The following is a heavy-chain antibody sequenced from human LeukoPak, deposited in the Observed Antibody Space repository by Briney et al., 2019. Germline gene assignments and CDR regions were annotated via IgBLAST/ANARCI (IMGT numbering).Heavy chain of an antibody. CDR2: IYTSGST. CDR1: GGSISSYY. V-gene: IGHV4-4*07. Sequence: PSETLSLTCTVSGGSISSYYWSWIRQPAGKGLEWIGRIYTSGSTNYNPSLKSRVTMSVDTSKNQFSLKLSSVTAADTAVYYCARDGRIADIYYYYGMDVWGQGTTVTVSS. J-gene: IGHJ6*02. CDR3: ARDGRIADIYYYYGMDV. D-gene: IGHD6-13*01.